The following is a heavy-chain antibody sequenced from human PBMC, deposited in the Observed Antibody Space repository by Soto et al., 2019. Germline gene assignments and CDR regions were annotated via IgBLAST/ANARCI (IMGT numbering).Heavy chain of an antibody. J-gene: IGHJ4*02. CDR2: ISSDGSRT. D-gene: IGHD2-2*01. Sequence: HPGGSLRLSCAASGFTFSTFWMHWVRQAPGKGLVWVSRISSDGSRTSYADSVKGRFTISRDNAKNSLYLQMNSLRAEDTAVYYCARVRAPAAIGPSSSFDYWGQGTLVTVSS. V-gene: IGHV3-74*01. CDR1: GFTFSTFW. CDR3: ARVRAPAAIGPSSSFDY.